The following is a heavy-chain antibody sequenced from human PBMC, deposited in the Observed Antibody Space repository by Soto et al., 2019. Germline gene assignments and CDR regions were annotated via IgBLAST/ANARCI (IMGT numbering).Heavy chain of an antibody. D-gene: IGHD2-15*01. Sequence: SETLSLTCSVSGGSIDRSTHFWGWVRQPPGRGLEWIASISYSGSASYNPSLKSRVTISVDTSKNHFSLNLTSVTAADTALYFCARDLGGCSGASCYYWFDPWGHGTLVTVSS. CDR2: ISYSGSA. V-gene: IGHV4-39*02. J-gene: IGHJ5*02. CDR1: GGSIDRSTHF. CDR3: ARDLGGCSGASCYYWFDP.